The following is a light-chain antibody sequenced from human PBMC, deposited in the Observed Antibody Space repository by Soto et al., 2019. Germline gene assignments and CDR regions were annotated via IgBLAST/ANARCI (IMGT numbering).Light chain of an antibody. V-gene: IGLV2-14*03. J-gene: IGLJ2*01. CDR3: ASFTRSVTVV. CDR2: DVN. CDR1: SSDVGGYNY. Sequence: QSVLTQPASVSGSPGQSITISCAGTSSDVGGYNYVSLYQQHTGKVPRLIISDVNKRPSGVSDRFSGSKSGNTASLTISGLQAEDEADYYCASFTRSVTVVFGGGTKLTVL.